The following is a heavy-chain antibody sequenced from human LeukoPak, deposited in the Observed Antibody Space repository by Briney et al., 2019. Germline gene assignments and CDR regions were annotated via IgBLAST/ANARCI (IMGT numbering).Heavy chain of an antibody. CDR3: AREHYDSSGYYYYFDY. CDR1: GDTFSSYA. V-gene: IGHV1-69*13. CDR2: IIPIFGTA. D-gene: IGHD3-22*01. Sequence: ASVKVSCKASGDTFSSYAISWVRQAPGQGLKWMGGIIPIFGTANYAQKFQGRVTITADESTSTAYMELSSLRSEDTAVYYCAREHYDSSGYYYYFDYWGQGTLVTVSS. J-gene: IGHJ4*02.